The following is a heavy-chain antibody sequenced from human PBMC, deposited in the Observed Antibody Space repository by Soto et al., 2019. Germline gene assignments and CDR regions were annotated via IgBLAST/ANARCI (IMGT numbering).Heavy chain of an antibody. J-gene: IGHJ4*02. D-gene: IGHD6-13*01. V-gene: IGHV1-8*01. CDR1: GYTFTSYD. CDR2: MNPNSGNK. Sequence: ASVKVSCKASGYTFTSYDINWVRQATGQGLEWMGWMNPNSGNKGNAQKFKGRVTMTRNTSVSTAYMELSSLRSEDTAVYYCATAMYSSTDWGQGTLVTVSS. CDR3: ATAMYSSTD.